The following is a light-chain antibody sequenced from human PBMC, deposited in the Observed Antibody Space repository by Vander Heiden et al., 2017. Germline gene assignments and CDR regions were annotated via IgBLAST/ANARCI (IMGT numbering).Light chain of an antibody. V-gene: IGKV4-1*01. CDR1: QSVLSSSNNKNY. J-gene: IGKJ1*01. CDR2: WAS. CDR3: QQYYNIPRT. Sequence: DIVMTQPPDYLAVSLGERATIHCKSSQSVLSSSNNKNYLTWFQQKPGQPPKLLIYWASTRESGVPDRFSGSGSGTDFTLTISSLQAEDVAVYYCQQYYNIPRTFGQGTKVEIK.